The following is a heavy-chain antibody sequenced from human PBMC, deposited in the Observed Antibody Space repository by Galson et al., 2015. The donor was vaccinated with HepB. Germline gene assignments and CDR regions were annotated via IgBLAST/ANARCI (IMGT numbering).Heavy chain of an antibody. J-gene: IGHJ4*02. CDR2: ISYDGSNK. Sequence: SLRLSCAASGFTFSSYGMHWVRQAPGKGLEWVAVISYDGSNKYYADSVKGRFTISRDNSKNTLYLQMNSLRAEDTAVYYCAKGEGLRSSGQRYYFDYWGQGTLVTVSS. CDR3: AKGEGLRSSGQRYYFDY. D-gene: IGHD5-12*01. V-gene: IGHV3-30*18. CDR1: GFTFSSYG.